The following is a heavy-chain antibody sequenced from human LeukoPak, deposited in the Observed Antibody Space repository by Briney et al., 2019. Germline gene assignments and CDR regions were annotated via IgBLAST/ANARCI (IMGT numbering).Heavy chain of an antibody. CDR3: ARGTVTSRTWYFDL. J-gene: IGHJ2*01. D-gene: IGHD4-17*01. Sequence: GGSLRLSCAPSGFIFSNYGMHWVRQTPGKGLEWVAVISYDGSNKFYADSVKGRFTFSRDNSKNTLYLQMNSLRAEETAVYYCARGTVTSRTWYFDLWGRGTLVTVSS. CDR2: ISYDGSNK. V-gene: IGHV3-30*19. CDR1: GFIFSNYG.